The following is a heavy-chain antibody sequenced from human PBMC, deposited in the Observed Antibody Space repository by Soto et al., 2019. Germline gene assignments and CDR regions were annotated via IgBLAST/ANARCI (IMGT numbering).Heavy chain of an antibody. CDR3: ARLLFGAANWFDP. V-gene: IGHV4-59*01. J-gene: IGHJ5*02. CDR2: IYYSGST. CDR1: GGSISSYY. Sequence: SETLSLTCTVSGGSISSYYWSWIRQPPGKGLEWIGYIYYSGSTNYNPSLKSRVTISVDTSKNQFSLKLSSVTSADTAVYYCARLLFGAANWFDPWGQGTLVTVSS. D-gene: IGHD3-10*01.